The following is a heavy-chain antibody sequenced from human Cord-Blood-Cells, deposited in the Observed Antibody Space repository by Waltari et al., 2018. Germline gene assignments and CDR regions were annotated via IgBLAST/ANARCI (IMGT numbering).Heavy chain of an antibody. J-gene: IGHJ4*02. V-gene: IGHV1-8*02. Sequence: LQLLHSGAEVKKPGASVKVSCKASVYTFTSSAINWMRQATGQGLEWMGWMNPNSGNTGYAQKFQGRVTMTRNTSISTAYMELSSLRSEDTAVYYCARSGYSGYDDYWGQGTLVTVSS. D-gene: IGHD5-12*01. CDR1: VYTFTSSA. CDR2: MNPNSGNT. CDR3: ARSGYSGYDDY.